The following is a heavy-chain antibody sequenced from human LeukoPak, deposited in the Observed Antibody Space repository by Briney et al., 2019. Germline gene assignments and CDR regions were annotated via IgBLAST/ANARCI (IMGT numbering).Heavy chain of an antibody. CDR3: AKTYYYDSSNYPPMDY. CDR1: GFTFRSYA. V-gene: IGHV3-23*01. J-gene: IGHJ4*02. D-gene: IGHD3-22*01. Sequence: GGSLRLSCAASGFTFRSYAMSWVRQAPGKGLEWVSVISGGGGNTYYADSVKGRFTISRDNSKNTLYLQMNSLIAEDTAVYYCAKTYYYDSSNYPPMDYWGQGTLVTVSS. CDR2: ISGGGGNT.